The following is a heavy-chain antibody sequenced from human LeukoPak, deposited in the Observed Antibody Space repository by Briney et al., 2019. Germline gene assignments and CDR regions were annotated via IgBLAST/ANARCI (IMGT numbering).Heavy chain of an antibody. Sequence: ASVKVSCKASGYSFTNYAMNWVRQAPGQGLEWMGWIHPSTGNPTYAQGFTGRFVFSLDTSVCTTYLQISSLKAEDTAVYFCARAFQSLGGLSLPDYWGQGTLVTVSS. J-gene: IGHJ4*02. CDR1: GYSFTNYA. CDR3: ARAFQSLGGLSLPDY. V-gene: IGHV7-4-1*02. CDR2: IHPSTGNP. D-gene: IGHD3-16*02.